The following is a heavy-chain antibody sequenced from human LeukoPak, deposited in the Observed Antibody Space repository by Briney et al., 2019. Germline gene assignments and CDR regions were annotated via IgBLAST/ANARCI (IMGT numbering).Heavy chain of an antibody. Sequence: GGSLRLSCAASGFTFSSQTMSWVRQAPGKGLEWVAVTSYHGSNKYYADSVKGRFTISRDNSKNTLYLQMNSLRAEDTAVYYCAREVMGALDYWGQGTLVTVSS. V-gene: IGHV3-30-3*01. CDR2: TSYHGSNK. CDR3: AREVMGALDY. CDR1: GFTFSSQT. D-gene: IGHD1-26*01. J-gene: IGHJ4*02.